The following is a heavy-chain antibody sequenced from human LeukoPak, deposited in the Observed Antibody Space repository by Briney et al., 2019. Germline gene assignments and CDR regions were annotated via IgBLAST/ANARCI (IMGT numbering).Heavy chain of an antibody. CDR3: ARGSSYYYYYMDV. D-gene: IGHD2-2*01. CDR2: INHSGST. CDR1: GGSFSGYY. J-gene: IGHJ6*03. V-gene: IGHV4-34*01. Sequence: PSETLSLTCAVYGGSFSGYYWSWIRQPPGKGLEWIGEINHSGSTNYNPSLKSRVTISVDTSKNQFSLKLSSVPAADTAVYYCARGSSYYYYYMDVWGKGTTVTVSS.